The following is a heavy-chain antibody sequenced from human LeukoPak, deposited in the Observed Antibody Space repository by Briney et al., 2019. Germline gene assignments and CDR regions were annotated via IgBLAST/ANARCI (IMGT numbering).Heavy chain of an antibody. Sequence: GGSLRLSCEASGFTFNTYSMNWVCQAPGKGLQWVSYIESYSRIIHYADSVKGRFTISRDDAKNSLFLQMNSVRAEDTAIYYCARQGPNGDLDFWGQGTLVAVSS. CDR2: IESYSRII. J-gene: IGHJ4*02. CDR3: ARQGPNGDLDF. CDR1: GFTFNTYS. V-gene: IGHV3-48*01. D-gene: IGHD4-17*01.